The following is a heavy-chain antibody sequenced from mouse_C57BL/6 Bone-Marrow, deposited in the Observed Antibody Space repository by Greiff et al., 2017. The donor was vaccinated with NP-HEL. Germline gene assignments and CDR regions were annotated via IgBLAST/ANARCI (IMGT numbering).Heavy chain of an antibody. J-gene: IGHJ4*01. CDR1: GFTFTDYY. V-gene: IGHV7-3*01. Sequence: EVMLVESGGGLVQPGGSLSLSCAASGFTFTDYYMSWVRQPPGKALEWLGFIRNKANGYTTEYSASVKGRFTISRDNSQSILYLQMNALRAEDSATYYCARSGYGAMDYWGQGTSVTVSS. D-gene: IGHD2-2*01. CDR2: IRNKANGYTT. CDR3: ARSGYGAMDY.